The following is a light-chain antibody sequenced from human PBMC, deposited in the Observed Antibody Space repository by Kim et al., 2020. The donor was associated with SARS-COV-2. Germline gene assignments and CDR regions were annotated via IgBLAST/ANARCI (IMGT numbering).Light chain of an antibody. V-gene: IGKV3-20*01. Sequence: SLSPGERATLSCRASQSISTITLAWYQQKPGQAPRLLIYGTITRATGVPDRFSGSGSGTDFTLTISRLEPEDFAVYYCQQYGERTFGQGTKVDIK. CDR2: GTI. CDR1: QSISTIT. J-gene: IGKJ1*01. CDR3: QQYGERT.